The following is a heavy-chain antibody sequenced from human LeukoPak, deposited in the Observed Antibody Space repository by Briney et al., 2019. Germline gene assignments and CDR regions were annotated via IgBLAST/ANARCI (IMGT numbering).Heavy chain of an antibody. CDR3: ARDMPTYYYDSSGPEGY. D-gene: IGHD3-22*01. V-gene: IGHV3-7*01. CDR2: IKQDGSEK. CDR1: GFTFSSYW. J-gene: IGHJ4*02. Sequence: GGSLRLSCAASGFTFSSYWMSWVRQAPGKGLEWVANIKQDGSEKYYEDSVKGRFTISRDNAKNSLYMKMNSLRAEDTAVYYCARDMPTYYYDSSGPEGYWGQGTLVTVSS.